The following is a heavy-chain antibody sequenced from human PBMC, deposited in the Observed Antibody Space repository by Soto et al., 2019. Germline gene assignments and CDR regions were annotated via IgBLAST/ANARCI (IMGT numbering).Heavy chain of an antibody. J-gene: IGHJ4*02. CDR3: ARAGTGHNSGWTSELGY. Sequence: QVQLVQSVAELRKPGASVKVSCKASGYTFSSYYVHWVRQAPGLGLEWTGLINPSGVKTTYAQKFQGRVTMTRDTATTTVYMELSGLRSEDTAVYYCARAGTGHNSGWTSELGYWGQGTLVTVSS. CDR2: INPSGVKT. CDR1: GYTFSSYY. D-gene: IGHD5-12*01. V-gene: IGHV1-46*01.